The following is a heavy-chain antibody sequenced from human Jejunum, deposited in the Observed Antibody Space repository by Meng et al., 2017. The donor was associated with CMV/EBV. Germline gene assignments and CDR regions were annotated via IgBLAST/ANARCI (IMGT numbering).Heavy chain of an antibody. D-gene: IGHD1-26*01. Sequence: VRLTESGQGLLKPSETLSLTCTVSGGSVNNYYWSWSRQSAGKGLEWIGRFYSSDTYNYHPSLDSRVTMSLDTSKNQFSLNLRSVTAADTATYYCARGPGASTREGFDYWGLGTLVTVSS. CDR2: FYSSDTY. V-gene: IGHV4-4*07. CDR1: GGSVNNYY. J-gene: IGHJ4*02. CDR3: ARGPGASTREGFDY.